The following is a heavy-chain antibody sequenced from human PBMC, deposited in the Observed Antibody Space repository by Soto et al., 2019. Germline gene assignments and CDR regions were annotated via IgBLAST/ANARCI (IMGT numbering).Heavy chain of an antibody. V-gene: IGHV3-23*01. CDR3: ASPRVAWNYGSDFDY. CDR2: ISGSGGST. D-gene: IGHD1-7*01. Sequence: GALRLSCAASGFTFSSYAMSWVRQAPGKGLEWVSAISGSGGSTYYADSVKGRFTISRDNSKNTLYLQMNSLRAEDTAVYYCASPRVAWNYGSDFDYWGQGTLVTVSS. CDR1: GFTFSSYA. J-gene: IGHJ4*02.